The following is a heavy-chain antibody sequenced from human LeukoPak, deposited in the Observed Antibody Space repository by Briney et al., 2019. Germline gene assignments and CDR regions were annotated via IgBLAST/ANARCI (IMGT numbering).Heavy chain of an antibody. Sequence: GGSLRLSCAASGFTFSSYWMSWVRQAPGKGLEWVANIKQDGSEKYYVDSVKGRFTISRDNAKNSLYLQMNSLRAEDTAVYYCAKGEITIFGVGSPTYWGQGTLVTVSS. D-gene: IGHD3-3*01. CDR3: AKGEITIFGVGSPTY. CDR2: IKQDGSEK. CDR1: GFTFSSYW. J-gene: IGHJ4*02. V-gene: IGHV3-7*01.